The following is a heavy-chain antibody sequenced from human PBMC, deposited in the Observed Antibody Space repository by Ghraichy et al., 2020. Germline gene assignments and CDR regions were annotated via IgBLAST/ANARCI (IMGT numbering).Heavy chain of an antibody. Sequence: SLNISCVGSKFSFSSHAMHWVRQAPGKGLEWVAVISYDGTNKYYSDSVTGRFTISRDNSKNTVYLEMSSLRTGDTAVYYCVRGEIDYGDFAGYFQYWGQGTLVTVSS. D-gene: IGHD4-17*01. CDR3: VRGEIDYGDFAGYFQY. CDR1: KFSFSSHA. V-gene: IGHV3-30*04. CDR2: ISYDGTNK. J-gene: IGHJ1*01.